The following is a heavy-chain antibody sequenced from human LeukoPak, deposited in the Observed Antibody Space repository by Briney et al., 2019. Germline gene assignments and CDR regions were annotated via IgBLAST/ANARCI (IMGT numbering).Heavy chain of an antibody. CDR1: GFPFSSYG. CDR2: IWYDGSNK. V-gene: IGHV3-33*08. CDR3: ARDRWVNGYNYWPNDY. D-gene: IGHD5-24*01. Sequence: GGSLRLSCEASGFPFSSYGMHWVRQAPGKGLEWVAVIWYDGSNKYYADSVKGRFTISRDNSKNTLYLQMNSLRAEDTAVYYCARDRWVNGYNYWPNDYWGQGTLVTVSS. J-gene: IGHJ4*02.